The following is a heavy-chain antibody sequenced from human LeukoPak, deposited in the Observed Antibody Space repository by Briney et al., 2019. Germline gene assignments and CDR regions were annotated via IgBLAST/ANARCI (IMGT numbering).Heavy chain of an antibody. CDR3: ARAKGSYGMDV. Sequence: ASVKVSCTASGYTFTSYYMHWVRQAPGQGLEWMGIINPSGGSTSYAQKFQGRVTTTRDTSTSTVYMELSSLRSEDTAVYYCARAKGSYGMDVWGQGTTVTVSS. V-gene: IGHV1-46*01. CDR1: GYTFTSYY. CDR2: INPSGGST. J-gene: IGHJ6*02.